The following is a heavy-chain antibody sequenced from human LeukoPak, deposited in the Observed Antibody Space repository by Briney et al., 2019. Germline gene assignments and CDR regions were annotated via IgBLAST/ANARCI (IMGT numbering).Heavy chain of an antibody. CDR1: GFTFSKYN. J-gene: IGHJ4*02. V-gene: IGHV3-21*01. CDR3: ASQEEAVWPEPLDY. Sequence: KPGGTLRLSCAASGFTFSKYNMNWVRQAPGKGLEWVSSISTSSIYIYYADSVKGRFTVSRDNAKNSLYLQMNSLRAEDTAVYYCASQEEAVWPEPLDYWGQGTLVTVSS. D-gene: IGHD1-14*01. CDR2: ISTSSIYI.